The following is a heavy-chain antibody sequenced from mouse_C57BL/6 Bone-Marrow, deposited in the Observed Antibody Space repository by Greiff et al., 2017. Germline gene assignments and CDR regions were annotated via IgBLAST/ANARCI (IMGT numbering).Heavy chain of an antibody. CDR1: GYTFTGYW. J-gene: IGHJ4*01. V-gene: IGHV1-9*01. CDR3: ASPLYYGSLDYAMDY. CDR2: ILPGSGST. Sequence: KLSCKATGYTFTGYWIEWVKQRPGHGLEWIGEILPGSGSTNYNEKFKGKATFTADTSSNTAYMQLSSLPTEDSAIYYCASPLYYGSLDYAMDYWGQGTSVTVSS. D-gene: IGHD1-1*01.